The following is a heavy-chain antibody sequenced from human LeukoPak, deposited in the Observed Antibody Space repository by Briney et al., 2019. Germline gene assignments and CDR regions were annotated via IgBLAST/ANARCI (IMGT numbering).Heavy chain of an antibody. D-gene: IGHD3-10*01. Sequence: TSETLSLTCAVSGGSITSPNWWTWVRQPPGKGLEWIGEVYHTGSTNYNPSLKSRVTISVDKSNNQFSLKLTSVTAADTAVYYCARARMVRGDHDAFDIWGQGTMVTVSS. J-gene: IGHJ3*02. V-gene: IGHV4-4*02. CDR1: GGSITSPNW. CDR2: VYHTGST. CDR3: ARARMVRGDHDAFDI.